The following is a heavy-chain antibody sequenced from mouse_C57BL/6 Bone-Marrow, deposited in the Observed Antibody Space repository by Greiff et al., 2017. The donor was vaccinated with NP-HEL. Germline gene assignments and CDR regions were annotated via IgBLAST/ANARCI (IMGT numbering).Heavy chain of an antibody. V-gene: IGHV1-80*01. CDR2: IYPGDGDT. Sequence: VQLQQSGAELVKPGASVKISCKASGYAFSSYWMNWVKERPGKGLEWIGQIYPGDGDTTSPFKFKGKATLTADKSSSTAYMQVSSLTSEDSAVYFCARGDYGSSRFGYAMDYWGQGTSVTVSS. J-gene: IGHJ4*01. D-gene: IGHD1-1*01. CDR1: GYAFSSYW. CDR3: ARGDYGSSRFGYAMDY.